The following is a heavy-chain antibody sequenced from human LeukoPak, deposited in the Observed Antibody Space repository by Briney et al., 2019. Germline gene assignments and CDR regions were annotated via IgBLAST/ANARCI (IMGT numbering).Heavy chain of an antibody. D-gene: IGHD3-16*01. Sequence: GGSLRLSCTASGFTFDDYAMHWVRQAPGKGLEWVSGISWNSGSIGYADSVKGRFTISRDNAKNSLYLQMNSLRAEDTALYYCAENVYRSGEYAFDIWGQGTMVTVSS. CDR1: GFTFDDYA. J-gene: IGHJ3*02. CDR2: ISWNSGSI. V-gene: IGHV3-9*01. CDR3: AENVYRSGEYAFDI.